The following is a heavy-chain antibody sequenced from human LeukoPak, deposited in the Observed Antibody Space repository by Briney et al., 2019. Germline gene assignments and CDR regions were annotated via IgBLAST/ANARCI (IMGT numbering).Heavy chain of an antibody. CDR3: AKVSREYNWNEYFDY. D-gene: IGHD1-1*01. Sequence: ASVKVSCKASGYTFTSSDINWVRQAPGQGLEWMGSMNPNSGNTGYAQNFQGRLTLTRSTSTSTAYMELSSLRSEDTAVYYCAKVSREYNWNEYFDYWGQGTLVTVSS. CDR2: MNPNSGNT. J-gene: IGHJ4*02. CDR1: GYTFTSSD. V-gene: IGHV1-8*01.